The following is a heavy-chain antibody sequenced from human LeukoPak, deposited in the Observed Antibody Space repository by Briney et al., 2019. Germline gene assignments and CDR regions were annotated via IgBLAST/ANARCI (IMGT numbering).Heavy chain of an antibody. D-gene: IGHD3-22*01. J-gene: IGHJ4*02. Sequence: PGGSLRLSCAASGFTFSSYAMSWVRQAPGKGLEWVSAISGSGGSTYYADSVKGRFTISRDNSKNTLYLQMNSLRAEDTAVYYCAKVRRGPDYYDSSGAFDYWGQGTLVTVSS. CDR1: GFTFSSYA. V-gene: IGHV3-23*01. CDR3: AKVRRGPDYYDSSGAFDY. CDR2: ISGSGGST.